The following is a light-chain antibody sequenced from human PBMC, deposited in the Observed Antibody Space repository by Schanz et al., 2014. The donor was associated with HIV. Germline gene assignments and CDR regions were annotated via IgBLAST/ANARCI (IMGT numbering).Light chain of an antibody. J-gene: IGLJ2*01. CDR1: SSDVGGYNY. V-gene: IGLV2-14*01. CDR2: DVS. CDR3: NSYTSSSTLV. Sequence: ALTQPASVSGSPGQSITISCTGTSSDVGGYNYVSWYQQHPGKAPKLMIYDVSNRPSGVSNRFSGSKSGNTASLTISGLQAEDEADYYCNSYTSSSTLVFGGGTKLTVL.